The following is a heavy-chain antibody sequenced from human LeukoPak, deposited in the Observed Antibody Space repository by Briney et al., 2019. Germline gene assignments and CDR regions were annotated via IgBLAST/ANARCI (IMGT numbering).Heavy chain of an antibody. CDR3: ARGGVYSGSFLLYFDY. Sequence: SGTLSLTCGVSGGSITSTNYWTWVRQPPGKGLEWIGEVNLQGSTNYNPSLMGRVAISVDMSENHISLQLTSVTAADTAVYYCARGGVYSGSFLLYFDYWGQGTLVTVSS. D-gene: IGHD1-26*01. CDR1: GGSITSTNY. V-gene: IGHV4-4*02. CDR2: VNLQGST. J-gene: IGHJ4*02.